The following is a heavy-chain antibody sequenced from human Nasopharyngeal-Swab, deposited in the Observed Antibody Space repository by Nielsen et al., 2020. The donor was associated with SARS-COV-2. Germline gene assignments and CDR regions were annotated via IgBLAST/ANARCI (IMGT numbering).Heavy chain of an antibody. Sequence: LRLSCTASGFTFGDYAMSWVRQAPGKGLEWVGFIRSKAYGGTTEYAASVKGRFTISRDDSKSIAYLQMNSLKTEDTAVYYCTFDSSGYYPHDAFDIWGQGTMVTVSS. CDR1: GFTFGDYA. V-gene: IGHV3-49*04. CDR3: TFDSSGYYPHDAFDI. CDR2: IRSKAYGGTT. J-gene: IGHJ3*02. D-gene: IGHD3-22*01.